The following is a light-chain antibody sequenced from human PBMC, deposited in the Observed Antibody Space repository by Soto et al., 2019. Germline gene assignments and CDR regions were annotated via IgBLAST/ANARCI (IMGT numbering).Light chain of an antibody. CDR3: QQRSNWSIT. J-gene: IGKJ5*01. CDR1: QSMGSN. Sequence: EIVMTQSPATMSVSPGERATLSCRASQSMGSNVAWYQQKPGQAPRLLIYDASNRATGIPARFSGSGSGTDFTLTISSLEPEDFAVYYCQQRSNWSITFGQGTRLE. V-gene: IGKV3-11*01. CDR2: DAS.